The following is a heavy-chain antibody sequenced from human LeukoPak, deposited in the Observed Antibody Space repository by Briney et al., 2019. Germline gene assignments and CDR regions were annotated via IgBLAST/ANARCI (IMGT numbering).Heavy chain of an antibody. J-gene: IGHJ6*02. CDR3: ARGAPVGGYCSGGSCYARWYYYYGMDV. D-gene: IGHD2-15*01. CDR1: GFTFSTQW. V-gene: IGHV3-7*01. Sequence: GGSLRLSCAASGFTFSTQWMSWVRQAPGKGPEWVANIKQDGSEKYYVDSVKGRFTISRDNAKNSLFLQMNNLRAEDTAVYYCARGAPVGGYCSGGSCYARWYYYYGMDVWGQGTTVTVSS. CDR2: IKQDGSEK.